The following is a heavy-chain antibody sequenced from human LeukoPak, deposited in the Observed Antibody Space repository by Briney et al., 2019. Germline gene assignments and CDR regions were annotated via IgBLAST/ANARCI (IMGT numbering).Heavy chain of an antibody. Sequence: GASVKVSCKASGYTFTSYDINWVRQAPGQGLEWMGWMNPNSGNTGYAQKFQGRVTMTRNTSISTAYMELSSLRSEDTAVYYCARVKPPLLRYFDWLFDYWGQGTLVTVSS. J-gene: IGHJ4*02. D-gene: IGHD3-9*01. CDR2: MNPNSGNT. CDR1: GYTFTSYD. CDR3: ARVKPPLLRYFDWLFDY. V-gene: IGHV1-8*01.